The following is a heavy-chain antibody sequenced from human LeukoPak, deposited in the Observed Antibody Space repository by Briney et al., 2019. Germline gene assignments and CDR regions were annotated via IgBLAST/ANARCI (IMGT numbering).Heavy chain of an antibody. CDR2: IYHSGSP. Sequence: PSETLSLTCAVSGYSISSGYYWGWIRQPPGKGLEWIGSIYHSGSPYSSPSLKSRVTISVDTSKNQFSLKLSSVTAADTAVYYCARTKGYCSGGSCDHDAFDIWGQGTMVTVSS. V-gene: IGHV4-38-2*01. CDR1: GYSISSGYY. CDR3: ARTKGYCSGGSCDHDAFDI. J-gene: IGHJ3*02. D-gene: IGHD2-15*01.